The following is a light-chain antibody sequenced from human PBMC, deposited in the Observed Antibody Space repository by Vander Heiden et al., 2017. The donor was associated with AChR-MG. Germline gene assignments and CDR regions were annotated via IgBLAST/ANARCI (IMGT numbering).Light chain of an antibody. V-gene: IGKV1-27*01. Sequence: DIQMTQSPSSLSASVGDRVTISCRASQDISNYLAWFQQKPGKVPKLLIYGTSTLQSGVPSRFSGRGSGADFTLTISSLQPEDVATYYCQKYNSAPWTFGQGTKVGIK. CDR1: QDISNY. CDR2: GTS. J-gene: IGKJ1*01. CDR3: QKYNSAPWT.